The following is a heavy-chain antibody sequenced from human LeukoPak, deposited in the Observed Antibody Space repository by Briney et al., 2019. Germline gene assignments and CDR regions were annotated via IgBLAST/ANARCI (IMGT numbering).Heavy chain of an antibody. CDR2: ISYDGSNK. Sequence: GRSLRLSCAASGFTFSSYGMHWVRQAPGKGLEWVAVISYDGSNKYYADSVKGRFTISRDNSKNTLYLQMSSLRAEDTAVYYCAKDLESLRYFDWLPDYWGQGTLVTVSS. J-gene: IGHJ4*02. CDR3: AKDLESLRYFDWLPDY. V-gene: IGHV3-30*18. CDR1: GFTFSSYG. D-gene: IGHD3-9*01.